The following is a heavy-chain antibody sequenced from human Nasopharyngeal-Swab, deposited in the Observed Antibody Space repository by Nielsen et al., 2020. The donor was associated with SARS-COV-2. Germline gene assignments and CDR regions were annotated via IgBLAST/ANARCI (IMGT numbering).Heavy chain of an antibody. J-gene: IGHJ3*02. Sequence: SETLSLTCAISGDSVSSNRAAWNWIRQSPSRGLEWLGRTYYRSKWYNDYAVSVKSRITINPDTSKNQFSLQLNSVTPEDTAVYYCARVHWDLGAFDIWGQGTMVTVSS. D-gene: IGHD7-27*01. CDR3: ARVHWDLGAFDI. CDR2: TYYRSKWYN. CDR1: GDSVSSNRAA. V-gene: IGHV6-1*01.